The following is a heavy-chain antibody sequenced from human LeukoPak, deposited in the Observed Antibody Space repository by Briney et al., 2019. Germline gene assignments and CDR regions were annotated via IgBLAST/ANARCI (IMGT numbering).Heavy chain of an antibody. Sequence: GGSLRLSCAASGFTFTNYAMHWVRQAPGKGLEWLALISSDGRDTYYADSVKGRFTISRDNSKNTLFLQMNSLRAEDTAVYYCARSPYSNYPTSHYWGQGTLLTVSS. CDR2: ISSDGRDT. CDR3: ARSPYSNYPTSHY. D-gene: IGHD4-11*01. J-gene: IGHJ4*02. CDR1: GFTFTNYA. V-gene: IGHV3-30*04.